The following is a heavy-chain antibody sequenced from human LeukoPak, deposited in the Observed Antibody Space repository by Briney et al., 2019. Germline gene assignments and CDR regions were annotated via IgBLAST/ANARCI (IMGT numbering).Heavy chain of an antibody. J-gene: IGHJ4*02. CDR3: ARDAGGVVPTTLVY. V-gene: IGHV3-23*01. Sequence: RPGGTLRLSCAASGFTFSSYGMSWVRQAPGKGLEWVSAISGSGGSTYYADSVKGRFTISRDNSENTLYLQMNSLRAEDTAVYYCARDAGGVVPTTLVYWGQGTLVTVSS. CDR2: ISGSGGST. D-gene: IGHD2-2*01. CDR1: GFTFSSYG.